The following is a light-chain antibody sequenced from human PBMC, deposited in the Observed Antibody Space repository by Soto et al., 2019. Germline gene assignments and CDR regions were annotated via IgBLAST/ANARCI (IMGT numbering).Light chain of an antibody. V-gene: IGLV1-44*01. CDR2: SNN. J-gene: IGLJ2*01. CDR3: EAWDGSLNVVL. Sequence: QSVLTQPPSASGTPGQRVTISCSGGNSNIGTNTVIWYQHLPGSAPKLLIYSNNQRPSGVPDRFSGSKSGTSASLAISGLQPDDEADYYCEAWDGSLNVVLFGGGTQLTVL. CDR1: NSNIGTNT.